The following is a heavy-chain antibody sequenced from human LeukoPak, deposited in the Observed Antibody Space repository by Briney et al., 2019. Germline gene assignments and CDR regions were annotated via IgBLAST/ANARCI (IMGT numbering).Heavy chain of an antibody. CDR2: ISDDGSRK. D-gene: IGHD6-13*01. CDR1: GFTFSFSG. V-gene: IGHV3-30*18. CDR3: AKDRSTTWSFDY. J-gene: IGHJ4*02. Sequence: GGSLRLSCAASGFTFSFSGMYWVRQAPGKGLEWVAFISDDGSRKYYADSVKGRFTMSRDNSKNTLFLQMNSLRTEDTAVYYCAKDRSTTWSFDYRGQGTLVTVSS.